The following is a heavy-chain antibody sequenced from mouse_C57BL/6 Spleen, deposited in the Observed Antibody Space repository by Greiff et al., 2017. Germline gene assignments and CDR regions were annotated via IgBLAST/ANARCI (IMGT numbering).Heavy chain of an antibody. CDR3: ARYRLRYDFDY. Sequence: DVHLVESGGGLVQPGGSLSLSCAASGFTFTDYYMSWVRQPPGKALEWLGFIRNKANGYTTEYSASVKGRFTISRDNSQSILYLQMNALRAEDSATYYCARYRLRYDFDYWGQGTTLTVSS. D-gene: IGHD1-1*01. CDR1: GFTFTDYY. V-gene: IGHV7-3*01. J-gene: IGHJ2*01. CDR2: IRNKANGYTT.